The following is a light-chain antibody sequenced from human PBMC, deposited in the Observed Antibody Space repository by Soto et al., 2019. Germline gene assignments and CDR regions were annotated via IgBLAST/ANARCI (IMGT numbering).Light chain of an antibody. J-gene: IGKJ1*01. CDR1: QNIRNY. V-gene: IGKV1-39*01. CDR2: AAS. Sequence: DMQMTQSPSFLSASVGARVTITCRTSQNIRNYLNWYQQKPGTVPKLLISAASTLQSGVPSRFSGSGSGTDFTLAISSLEPEDFATYYCQQNYLNPWSFGQGTKVEI. CDR3: QQNYLNPWS.